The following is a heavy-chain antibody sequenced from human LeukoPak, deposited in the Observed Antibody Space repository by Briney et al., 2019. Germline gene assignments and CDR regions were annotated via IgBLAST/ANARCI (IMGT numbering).Heavy chain of an antibody. V-gene: IGHV3-23*01. CDR1: GFTFSSYA. CDR3: ARDYSYGLDY. D-gene: IGHD5-18*01. Sequence: GGSLRLSCAASGFTFSSYAMSWVRQAPGKGLEWVSGISGSGGSTYYADSVKGRFTISRDNSKNTLYLQMNSLRAEDTAVYYCARDYSYGLDYWGQGTLVTVSS. CDR2: ISGSGGST. J-gene: IGHJ4*02.